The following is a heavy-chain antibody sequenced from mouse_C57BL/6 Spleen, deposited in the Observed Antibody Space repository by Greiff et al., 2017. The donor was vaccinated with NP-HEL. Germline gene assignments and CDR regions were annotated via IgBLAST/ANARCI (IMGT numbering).Heavy chain of an antibody. CDR3: AREEYPWYFDV. Sequence: QVQLQQPGPDLVKPGASVKLSCKASGYTFTSYWMHWVKQRPGQGLEWIGNINPSNGGTNYNEKFKSKATLTVNKASSTAYMQLSSLTAEDSAVYYCAREEYPWYFDVWGTGTTVTVSS. J-gene: IGHJ1*03. V-gene: IGHV1-53*01. D-gene: IGHD5-1*01. CDR2: INPSNGGT. CDR1: GYTFTSYW.